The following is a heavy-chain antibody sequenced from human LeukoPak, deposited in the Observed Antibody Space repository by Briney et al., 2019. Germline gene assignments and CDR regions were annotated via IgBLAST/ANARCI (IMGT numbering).Heavy chain of an antibody. CDR2: IGGSGGPT. Sequence: GGSLRLSCAASGFTFSSYAMSWVRQAPGKGLEWVTVIGGSGGPTQYADSVKGRFTIHRDISNNTLYLQMNSLRAEDTAVYYCARYNDYIWGSYRYPYYMDVWGKGTTVTVSS. CDR1: GFTFSSYA. J-gene: IGHJ6*03. D-gene: IGHD3-16*02. V-gene: IGHV3-23*01. CDR3: ARYNDYIWGSYRYPYYMDV.